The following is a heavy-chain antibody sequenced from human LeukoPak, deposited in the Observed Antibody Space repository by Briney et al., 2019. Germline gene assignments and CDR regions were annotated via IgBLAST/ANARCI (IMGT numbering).Heavy chain of an antibody. CDR1: RFTFSSYA. CDR2: IWYDGSNK. J-gene: IGHJ4*02. CDR3: ARVEGGYTYGSDDY. Sequence: GGSLRLSCAGSRFTFSSYAMHWVRQAPGKGLEWVAVIWYDGSNKYYADSVKGRLTISRDNSKNTLYLQMNSLRAEDTAVYYCARVEGGYTYGSDDYWGQGTLVTVSS. D-gene: IGHD5-18*01. V-gene: IGHV3-33*01.